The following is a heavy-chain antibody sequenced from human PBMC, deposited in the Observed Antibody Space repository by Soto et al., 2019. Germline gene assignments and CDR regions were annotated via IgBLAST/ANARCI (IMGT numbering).Heavy chain of an antibody. CDR1: GFTFSSYA. J-gene: IGHJ3*02. D-gene: IGHD1-26*01. V-gene: IGHV3-23*01. CDR2: VSDSGGST. Sequence: EVQLLESGGGLVQPGGSLRLSCAASGFTFSSYAMSWVRQAPGKGLEWVSGVSDSGGSTYYADSVKGRFTISRDNSKNTVYLQMNSLRAEDTAVYYCAKDLVKWERRTPIWGQGTMVTVSS. CDR3: AKDLVKWERRTPI.